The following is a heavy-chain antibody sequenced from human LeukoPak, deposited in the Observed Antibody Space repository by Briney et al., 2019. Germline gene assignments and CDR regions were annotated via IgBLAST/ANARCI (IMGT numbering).Heavy chain of an antibody. CDR1: GGSISSYY. Sequence: SETLSLTCTASGGSISSYYWSWIRQPPGKGLEWIGYIYYSGSTTYNPSLKSRVTISVDTSKNQFSLKLSSVTAADTAVYYCARLGYSGYDYIDYWGQGTLVTVSS. V-gene: IGHV4-59*01. CDR2: IYYSGST. D-gene: IGHD5-12*01. J-gene: IGHJ4*02. CDR3: ARLGYSGYDYIDY.